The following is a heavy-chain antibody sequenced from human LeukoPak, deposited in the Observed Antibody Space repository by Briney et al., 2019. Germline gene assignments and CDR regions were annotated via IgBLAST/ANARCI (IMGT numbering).Heavy chain of an antibody. J-gene: IGHJ4*02. V-gene: IGHV3-30*18. CDR1: GFTFSSYG. Sequence: GRSLRLSCAASGFTFSSYGMHWVRQAPGKGLEWVAVISYDGSNKYYADSVKGRFTISRDNSKNTLYLQMNSLRAEDTAVYYCAKDLSVTAILDYWGQGTLVTVSS. CDR3: AKDLSVTAILDY. CDR2: ISYDGSNK. D-gene: IGHD2-21*02.